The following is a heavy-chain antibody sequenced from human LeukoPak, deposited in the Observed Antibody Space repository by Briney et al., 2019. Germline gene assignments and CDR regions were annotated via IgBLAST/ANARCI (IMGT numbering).Heavy chain of an antibody. J-gene: IGHJ6*02. CDR2: ISWNSGSI. CDR3: AKDSSGRYYYGMDV. CDR1: GFTFDDYA. Sequence: GGSLRLSCAASGFTFDDYAMHWVRQAPGKGLEWVSGISWNSGSIGYADPVKGRFTISRDNAKNSLYPQMNSLRAEDTALYYCAKDSSGRYYYGMDVWGQGTTVTVSS. D-gene: IGHD6-19*01. V-gene: IGHV3-9*01.